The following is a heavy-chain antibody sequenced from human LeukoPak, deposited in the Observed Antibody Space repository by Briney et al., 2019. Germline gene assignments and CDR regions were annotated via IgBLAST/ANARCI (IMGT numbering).Heavy chain of an antibody. D-gene: IGHD2-8*01. J-gene: IGHJ4*02. CDR3: ARAMAGAPIDY. V-gene: IGHV3-48*04. CDR1: GFTFSSYW. Sequence: GGSLRLSCAASGFTFSSYWMSWVRQAPGKGLEWVSYIDSGSGTIYYADSVKGRFTISRDNAKNSLYLQMYNLRVEDTAVYYCARAMAGAPIDYWGQGTLVTVSS. CDR2: IDSGSGTI.